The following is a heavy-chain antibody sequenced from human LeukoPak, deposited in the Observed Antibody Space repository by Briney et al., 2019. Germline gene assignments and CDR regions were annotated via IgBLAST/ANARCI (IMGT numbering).Heavy chain of an antibody. CDR2: IYYSGST. D-gene: IGHD3-22*01. CDR1: GGSISSSNYY. CDR3: ARDFGYYDSSGYLQGDAFDI. Sequence: SETLSLTCTVSGGSISSSNYYWGWIRQPPGKGLEWIANIYYSGSTYYNPSPKSRVTISVDTSNNQFSLKLTSVTAADTAVYYCARDFGYYDSSGYLQGDAFDIWGQGTMVTVSS. J-gene: IGHJ3*02. V-gene: IGHV4-39*07.